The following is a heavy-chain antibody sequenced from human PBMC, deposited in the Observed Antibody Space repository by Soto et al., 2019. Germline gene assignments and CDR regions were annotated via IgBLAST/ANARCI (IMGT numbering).Heavy chain of an antibody. V-gene: IGHV1-69*12. CDR3: ARGLVGRHRWAAGNLGFDY. Sequence: QVQLVQSGAEVKKPGSSVKVSCKASGGTFSSYAISWVRQAPGQGLEWMGGIIPIFGTANYAQKFQGRVTITADESTSTAYMELSSLRSEDTAVYYCARGLVGRHRWAAGNLGFDYWGQGTLVTVSS. D-gene: IGHD6-13*01. CDR1: GGTFSSYA. J-gene: IGHJ4*02. CDR2: IIPIFGTA.